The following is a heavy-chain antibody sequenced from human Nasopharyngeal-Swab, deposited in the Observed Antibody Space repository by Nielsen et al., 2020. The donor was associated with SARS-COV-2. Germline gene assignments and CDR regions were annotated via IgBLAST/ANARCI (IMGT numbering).Heavy chain of an antibody. Sequence: ASVKVSCKASGYTFTSYDINWVRQATGQWLAWMGWMNPNSGNTGYAQKFQGRVTMTRNTSISTAYMELSSLRSEDTAVYYCARGRKITMIVVVIPTHYYYMDVWGKGTTVTVSS. CDR1: GYTFTSYD. D-gene: IGHD3-22*01. CDR3: ARGRKITMIVVVIPTHYYYMDV. V-gene: IGHV1-8*01. J-gene: IGHJ6*03. CDR2: MNPNSGNT.